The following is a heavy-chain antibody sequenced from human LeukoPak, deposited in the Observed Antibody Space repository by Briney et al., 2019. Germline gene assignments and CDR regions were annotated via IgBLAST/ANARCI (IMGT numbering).Heavy chain of an antibody. J-gene: IGHJ4*02. CDR2: ISAYNGNT. V-gene: IGHV1-18*01. Sequence: AASVKVSCKASGYTFTSCGISWVRQAPGQGLEWMGWISAYNGNTNYAQKLQGRVTMTTDTSTSTAYMELRSLRSDDTAVYYCARGDNGYCSSTSCYPPDYWGQGTLVTVSS. D-gene: IGHD2-2*01. CDR1: GYTFTSCG. CDR3: ARGDNGYCSSTSCYPPDY.